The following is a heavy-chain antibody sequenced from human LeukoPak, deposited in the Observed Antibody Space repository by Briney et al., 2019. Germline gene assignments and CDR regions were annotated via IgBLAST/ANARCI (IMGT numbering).Heavy chain of an antibody. D-gene: IGHD7-27*01. J-gene: IGHJ4*02. Sequence: GGTLRLSCAASGFTFRNYWMSWVRQAPGKGLEWVANIKEDGSEIYYVDSGKGRFTISRDNAKNSLSLQMNSLRAEDTAVYYCARGWGHYDHWGQGTLVTVSS. CDR1: GFTFRNYW. CDR3: ARGWGHYDH. CDR2: IKEDGSEI. V-gene: IGHV3-7*01.